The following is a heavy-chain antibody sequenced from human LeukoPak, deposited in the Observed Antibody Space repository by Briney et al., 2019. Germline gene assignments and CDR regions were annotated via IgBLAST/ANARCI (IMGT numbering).Heavy chain of an antibody. V-gene: IGHV3-11*05. J-gene: IGHJ2*01. CDR3: AREDKWYFDL. Sequence: KTGGSLRLSCAASGFTFSDYYMTWIRQAPGKGLEWVSYISTSSTYTNSADSVKGRFTISRDNAKNSLYLQMNSLRAEDTAVYYCAREDKWYFDLWGRGTLVTVSS. CDR1: GFTFSDYY. CDR2: ISTSSTYT.